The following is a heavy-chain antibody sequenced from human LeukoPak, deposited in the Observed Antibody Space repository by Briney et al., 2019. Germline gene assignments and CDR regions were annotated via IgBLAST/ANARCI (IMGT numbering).Heavy chain of an antibody. CDR3: ARDPRWLTPDCTSTSCYENYFDP. CDR1: GYSISSGYQ. Sequence: SETLSLTCGVSGYSISSGYQWAWIRQSPGKGLEWIGSIYHSGSAHYNPSLKSRVTISVETSKNQFSLNMYSVTAADTAVYYCARDPRWLTPDCTSTSCYENYFDPWGQGTLVTVSP. V-gene: IGHV4-38-2*02. J-gene: IGHJ5*02. CDR2: IYHSGSA. D-gene: IGHD2-2*01.